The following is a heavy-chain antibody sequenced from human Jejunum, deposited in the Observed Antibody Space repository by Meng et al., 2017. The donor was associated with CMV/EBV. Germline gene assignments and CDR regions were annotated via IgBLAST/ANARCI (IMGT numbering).Heavy chain of an antibody. CDR3: VTNLYCSGGACRNY. J-gene: IGHJ4*02. CDR1: GFTVSGDW. Sequence: SGFTVSGDWMHWVRRAPGKGLMLVSRINSDGSTTNYADSVKGRFTISRDNANNTLYLLLNSLRAEDTAVYYCVTNLYCSGGACRNYWGQGTLVTVSS. D-gene: IGHD2-15*01. CDR2: INSDGSTT. V-gene: IGHV3-74*01.